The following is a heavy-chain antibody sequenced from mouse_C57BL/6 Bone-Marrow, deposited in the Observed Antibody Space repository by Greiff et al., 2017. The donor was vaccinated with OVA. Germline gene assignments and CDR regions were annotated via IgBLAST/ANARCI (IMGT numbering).Heavy chain of an antibody. V-gene: IGHV6-6*01. Sequence: EVMLVESGGGLVQPGGSMKLSCAASGFTFSDAWMDWVRQSPEKGLEWVAEIRNKANNHATYYAESVKGRFTISRDDSKSSVYLQMNSLRAEDTGIYYCTRARVSYYSNYEWYFDVWGTGTTVTVSS. CDR3: TRARVSYYSNYEWYFDV. D-gene: IGHD2-5*01. CDR2: IRNKANNHAT. CDR1: GFTFSDAW. J-gene: IGHJ1*03.